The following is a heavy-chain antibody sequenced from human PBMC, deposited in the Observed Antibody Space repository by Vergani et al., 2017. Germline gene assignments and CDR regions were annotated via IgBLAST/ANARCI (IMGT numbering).Heavy chain of an antibody. Sequence: EVQLVESGGGLVQPGGSLRLSCAASGFTVSSNYMSWVRQAPGKGLEWVSVIYSGGSTYYADSVKGRLTISRDNSKNTLYLQMNSLRAEDTAVYYCARDRIAAAGAFDIWGQGTMVTVSS. D-gene: IGHD6-13*01. V-gene: IGHV3-66*01. J-gene: IGHJ3*02. CDR3: ARDRIAAAGAFDI. CDR2: IYSGGST. CDR1: GFTVSSNY.